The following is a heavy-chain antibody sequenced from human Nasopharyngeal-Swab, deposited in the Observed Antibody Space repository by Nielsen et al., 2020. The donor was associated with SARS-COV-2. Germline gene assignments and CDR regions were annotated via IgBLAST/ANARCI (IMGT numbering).Heavy chain of an antibody. CDR3: AISRWLRAFDY. Sequence: ASVKVSCKVSGYSLSEISIHWVRQAPGKGLEWMGGVDPEDDETAFSQKFQGRITMTEDRSIDTAYMELKSLTSEDTAIYFCAISRWLRAFDYWGQGALVTASS. V-gene: IGHV1-24*01. CDR2: VDPEDDET. CDR1: GYSLSEIS. J-gene: IGHJ4*02. D-gene: IGHD5-12*01.